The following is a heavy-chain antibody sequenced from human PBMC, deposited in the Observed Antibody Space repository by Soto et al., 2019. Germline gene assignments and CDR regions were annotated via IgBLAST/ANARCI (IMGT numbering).Heavy chain of an antibody. CDR1: GGTFSSYA. D-gene: IGHD2-15*01. Sequence: QVQLVQSGAEVKKPGSSVKVSCKASGGTFSSYAISWVRQAPGQGLEWMGGIIPIFGTANHAQKFQGRVTITADESTSTAYMELSSLRSEDTAVYYCARVYCSGGSCYDDVPAFDIWGQGTMVTVSS. V-gene: IGHV1-69*01. CDR2: IIPIFGTA. CDR3: ARVYCSGGSCYDDVPAFDI. J-gene: IGHJ3*02.